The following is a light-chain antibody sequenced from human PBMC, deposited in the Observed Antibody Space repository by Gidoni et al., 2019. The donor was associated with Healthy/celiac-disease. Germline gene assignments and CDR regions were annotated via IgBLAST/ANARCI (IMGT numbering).Light chain of an antibody. CDR1: QSVSSY. Sequence: EIVLTQSPATLSLSPGERATLSCRASQSVSSYLAWYQQKPGQAPRLLFYDASNRSTGIPDRFSGSVSGTDFTLTISSLEPEDFAVYYCQQRSNWPRTFGQGTKVEIK. CDR3: QQRSNWPRT. V-gene: IGKV3-11*01. CDR2: DAS. J-gene: IGKJ1*01.